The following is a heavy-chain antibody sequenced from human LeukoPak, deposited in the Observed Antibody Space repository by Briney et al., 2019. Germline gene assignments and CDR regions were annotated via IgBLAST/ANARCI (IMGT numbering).Heavy chain of an antibody. CDR3: ASRLHPYRTGPYYYYYYMDV. CDR2: IIPSLGIA. CDR1: GGTFSSYT. Sequence: SVKVSCKASGGTFSSYTISWVRQAPGQGLEWMGRIIPSLGIANYAQKFQGRVTITADKSTSTAYMELSSLRSEDTAVYYCASRLHPYRTGPYYYYYYMDVWGKGTTVTVSS. V-gene: IGHV1-69*02. D-gene: IGHD1-14*01. J-gene: IGHJ6*03.